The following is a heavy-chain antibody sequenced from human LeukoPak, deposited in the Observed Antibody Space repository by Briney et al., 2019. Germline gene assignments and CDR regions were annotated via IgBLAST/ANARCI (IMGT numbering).Heavy chain of an antibody. V-gene: IGHV3-21*01. Sequence: GGSLRLSCAASGFTFSSYSMNWVRQAPGKGLEWVSSISSSSSYIYYADSVKGRFTISRDNAKNSLYLQMNSLRAEDTAVYYCARGRSSMIVVDAFDIWGLGTMVTVSS. D-gene: IGHD3-22*01. CDR1: GFTFSSYS. J-gene: IGHJ3*02. CDR3: ARGRSSMIVVDAFDI. CDR2: ISSSSSYI.